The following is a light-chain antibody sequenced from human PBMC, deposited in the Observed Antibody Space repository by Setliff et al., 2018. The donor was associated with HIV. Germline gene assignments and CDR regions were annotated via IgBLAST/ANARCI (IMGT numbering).Light chain of an antibody. V-gene: IGLV2-23*02. J-gene: IGLJ1*01. Sequence: QSALTQPASVSGSPGQSITLSCTRTSSDVGSYNLVSWYQHHPGKAPRLMIYEVSKRPSGVSNRFSGSKSGNTASLTISGLQAEDEADYYCCSYAGSSTYVFGTGTKVTV. CDR1: SSDVGSYNL. CDR3: CSYAGSSTYV. CDR2: EVS.